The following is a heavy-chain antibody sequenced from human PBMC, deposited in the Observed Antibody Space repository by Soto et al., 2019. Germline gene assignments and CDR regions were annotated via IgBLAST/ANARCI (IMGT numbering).Heavy chain of an antibody. CDR1: GFTFSSYG. J-gene: IGHJ4*02. D-gene: IGHD6-19*01. CDR2: ISYHESNI. V-gene: IGHV3-30*03. CDR3: AREHPCPGRSACPPTPDY. Sequence: QVQLVESGGGVVQPGRSLRLSCSASGFTFSSYGMHWVRQAPGKGLEWVAVISYHESNIYYADSVKGRFTIARDNSKNTLYLQMSSLRVEDSAVYFCAREHPCPGRSACPPTPDYWGQGTLVTVSS.